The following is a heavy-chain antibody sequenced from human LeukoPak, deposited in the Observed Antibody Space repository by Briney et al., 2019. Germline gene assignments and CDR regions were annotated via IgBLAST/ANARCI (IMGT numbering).Heavy chain of an antibody. CDR2: IYHSGST. Sequence: SQTLSLTCAVSGCSISSGGYSWSWIRQPPGKGLEWIGYIYHSGSTYYNPSLKSRVTISVDRSKNQFSLKLTYVTPADTAVYYCARVRLGVGDAFDIWGQGTMVTVST. D-gene: IGHD3-10*01. J-gene: IGHJ3*02. CDR3: ARVRLGVGDAFDI. CDR1: GCSISSGGYS. V-gene: IGHV4-30-2*01.